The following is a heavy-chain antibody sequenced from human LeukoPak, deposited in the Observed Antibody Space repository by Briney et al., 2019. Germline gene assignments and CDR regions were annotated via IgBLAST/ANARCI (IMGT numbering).Heavy chain of an antibody. CDR1: GFIFSSYW. CDR3: EGGDSGSKANRDV. Sequence: GGSLRLSCTASGFIFSSYWMSWVRQAPGKGLEWVANIKQDGSEKDYEDSVQGRFTISRDNAKNSLYLQLNSLRAEDMAFYYCEGGDSGSKANRDVGAKGTRVTVSS. CDR2: IKQDGSEK. V-gene: IGHV3-7*03. D-gene: IGHD6-13*01. J-gene: IGHJ6*03.